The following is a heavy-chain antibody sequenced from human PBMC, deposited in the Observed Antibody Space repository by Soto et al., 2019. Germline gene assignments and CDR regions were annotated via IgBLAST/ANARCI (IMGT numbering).Heavy chain of an antibody. CDR1: AGSISSGGYS. Sequence: PSETLSLTCAVSAGSISSGGYSWSWIRQPPGKGLEWIGYIYHSGSTYYNPSLKSRVTISVDRSKNQFSLKLSSVTAADTALYYCARVPDYWGQGTLVTVSS. V-gene: IGHV4-30-2*01. CDR3: ARVPDY. J-gene: IGHJ4*02. CDR2: IYHSGST.